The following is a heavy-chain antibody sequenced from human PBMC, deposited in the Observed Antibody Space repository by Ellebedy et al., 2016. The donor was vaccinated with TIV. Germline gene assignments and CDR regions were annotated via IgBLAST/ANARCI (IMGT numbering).Heavy chain of an antibody. CDR3: ARGKDAFDI. J-gene: IGHJ3*02. Sequence: GGSLRLXXAASRVAFSNFWMHWVRQVPGKGLVWDSRISSDERSTSYADSVKGRCTISRDNAKNTVYLQMNSLRVEDTAVYYCARGKDAFDIWGQGTMVTVST. CDR1: RVAFSNFW. CDR2: ISSDERST. V-gene: IGHV3-74*01.